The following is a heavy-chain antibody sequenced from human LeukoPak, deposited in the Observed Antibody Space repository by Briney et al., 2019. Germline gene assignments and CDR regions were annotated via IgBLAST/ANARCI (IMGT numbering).Heavy chain of an antibody. CDR3: ARGIYYYDSSFYYLEYFQH. D-gene: IGHD3-22*01. CDR1: GGTFSSYD. Sequence: ASVKVSCKTSGGTFSSYDINWVRQATGQGLEWMGWMNPNSGNTGYAQKFQGRVTITRNTSISTAYMELSSLRSEDTAVYYCARGIYYYDSSFYYLEYFQHWGQGTLVTVSS. CDR2: MNPNSGNT. J-gene: IGHJ1*01. V-gene: IGHV1-8*03.